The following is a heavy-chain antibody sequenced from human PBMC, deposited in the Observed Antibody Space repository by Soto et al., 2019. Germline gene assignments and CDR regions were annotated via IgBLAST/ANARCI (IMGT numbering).Heavy chain of an antibody. J-gene: IGHJ6*02. V-gene: IGHV4-59*08. CDR2: VYYTGDT. Sequence: QVQVQQSGPGLVKPSETLSLTCTVSSGPSRSHNWGWIRQPPGRGLEWIGYVYYTGDTSYNPSLKTRVTISADTSTNHTSLTLRSVPAADTAVYYCVRQGIDYLHGLVDVWGQGTTVSVSS. D-gene: IGHD5-12*01. CDR3: VRQGIDYLHGLVDV. CDR1: SGPSRSHN.